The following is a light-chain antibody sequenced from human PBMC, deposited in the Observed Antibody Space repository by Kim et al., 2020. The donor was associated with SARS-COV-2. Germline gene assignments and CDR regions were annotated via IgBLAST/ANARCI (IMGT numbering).Light chain of an antibody. CDR1: SSNIGSNY. CDR3: AAWDDSLSGWV. J-gene: IGLJ3*02. Sequence: GRRVTISCSGRSSNIGSNYVYWYQQLPGTAPKLLIYKYNQRPSGVPDRFSGSKSGTSASLAISGLRSEDEADYYCAAWDDSLSGWVFGGGTQLTVL. CDR2: KYN. V-gene: IGLV1-47*01.